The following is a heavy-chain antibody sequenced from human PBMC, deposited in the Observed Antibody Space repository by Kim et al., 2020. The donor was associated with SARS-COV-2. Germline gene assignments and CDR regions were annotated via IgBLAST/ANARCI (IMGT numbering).Heavy chain of an antibody. CDR3: ARHKDGWDY. J-gene: IGHJ4*02. V-gene: IGHV5-51*01. Sequence: SDTRYSPSFHSQVTISADKSLSTAYLQWSSLKASDTAIYYCARHKDGWDYWGQGTLVTVSS. CDR2: SDT. D-gene: IGHD2-15*01.